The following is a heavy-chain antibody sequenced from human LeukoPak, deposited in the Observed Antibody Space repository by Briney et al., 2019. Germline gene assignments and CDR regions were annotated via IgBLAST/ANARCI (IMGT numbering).Heavy chain of an antibody. CDR2: MNPNSRNT. J-gene: IGHJ4*02. CDR3: ARGLRSASRGRKPHC. Sequence: ASVKVSCNASGYTFTGYYINWVRQATGQGLEWMGGMNPNSRNTGYAQNFKDRVTMTRNTSIGTAYMELSSLGSDDTAMYSCARGLRSASRGRKPHCWGKGSLVTVCS. V-gene: IGHV1-8*01. D-gene: IGHD2-15*01. CDR1: GYTFTGYY.